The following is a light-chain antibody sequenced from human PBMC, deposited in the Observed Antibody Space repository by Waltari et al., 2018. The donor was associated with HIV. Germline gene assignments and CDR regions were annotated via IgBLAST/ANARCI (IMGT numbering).Light chain of an antibody. J-gene: IGKJ1*01. CDR3: QQRSNWPTWT. V-gene: IGKV3-11*01. CDR1: QSVSSY. CDR2: DAS. Sequence: EVLLTQSPATLSLSPGERATLSCRSSQSVSSYLAWYQQRTGQAPRLLIYDASNRATGIPARFSGSGSGTDFTLTISSLESEDFAVYYCQQRSNWPTWTFGQGTKVEIK.